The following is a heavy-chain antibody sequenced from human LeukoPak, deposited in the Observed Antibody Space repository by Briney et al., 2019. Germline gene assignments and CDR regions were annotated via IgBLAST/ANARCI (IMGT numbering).Heavy chain of an antibody. CDR3: VRDPDALDY. V-gene: IGHV3-48*02. CDR1: GFTFSRYS. CDR2: IRGSGGTT. J-gene: IGHJ4*02. Sequence: PGGSLRLSCAASGFTFSRYSMNWVRRAPGKGLEWVSYIRGSGGTTYYADSVKGRFTISRDNAKNSLYLQLNSLRDEDTAVYYCVRDPDALDYWGQGTLVTVSS.